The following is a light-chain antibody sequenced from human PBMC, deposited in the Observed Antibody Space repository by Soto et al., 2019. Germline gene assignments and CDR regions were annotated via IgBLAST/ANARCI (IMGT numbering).Light chain of an antibody. V-gene: IGLV2-14*01. CDR2: EVS. Sequence: QSVLTQPASVSGSPGQSITISCTGTSSDVGGYDYVSWYQQHPGKAPKLMIYEVSNRPSGVSNRFSGSKSGNTASLTISGLQAEDEADYYCSSYTSRITRVFGTGTK. J-gene: IGLJ1*01. CDR1: SSDVGGYDY. CDR3: SSYTSRITRV.